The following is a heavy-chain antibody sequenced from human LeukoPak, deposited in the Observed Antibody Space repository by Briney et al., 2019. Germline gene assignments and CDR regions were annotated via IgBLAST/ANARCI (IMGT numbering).Heavy chain of an antibody. D-gene: IGHD3-22*01. CDR1: GGSISSRDYY. Sequence: PSETLSLTCTVSGGSISSRDYYWSWIRQPPGKGLEWIGYIYYSGSTYYNPSLKSRVTISVDTSKNQFSLKLSSVTAADTAVYYCARDEGRGTPSHYYDSSGPYWGQGTLVTVSS. J-gene: IGHJ4*02. CDR2: IYYSGST. V-gene: IGHV4-30-4*01. CDR3: ARDEGRGTPSHYYDSSGPY.